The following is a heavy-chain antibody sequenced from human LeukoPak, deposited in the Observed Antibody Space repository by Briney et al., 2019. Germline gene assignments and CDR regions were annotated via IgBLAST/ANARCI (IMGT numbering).Heavy chain of an antibody. J-gene: IGHJ4*02. V-gene: IGHV1-46*01. CDR2: INPSGGST. CDR1: GYTFTGYY. CDR3: ARGDYGDYIDY. D-gene: IGHD4-17*01. Sequence: GASVKVSCKASGYTFTGYYMHWVRQAPGQGLEWMGIINPSGGSTSYAQKFQGRVTMTRDMSTSTVYMELSSLRSEDTAVYYCARGDYGDYIDYWGQGTLVTVSS.